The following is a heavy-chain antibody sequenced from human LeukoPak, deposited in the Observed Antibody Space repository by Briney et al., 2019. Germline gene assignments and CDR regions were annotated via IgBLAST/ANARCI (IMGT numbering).Heavy chain of an antibody. D-gene: IGHD3-16*01. Sequence: SETLSLTCTASDDSLSDYYRGWIRQPPGKGLEWIGYFHNSGTSTYNPSLKSRVTISADTSKNQFSLKLNALTTADTAVYYCTRGAGWLIDYWGQGILVTVSS. J-gene: IGHJ4*02. CDR3: TRGAGWLIDY. CDR1: DDSLSDYY. V-gene: IGHV4-59*12. CDR2: FHNSGTS.